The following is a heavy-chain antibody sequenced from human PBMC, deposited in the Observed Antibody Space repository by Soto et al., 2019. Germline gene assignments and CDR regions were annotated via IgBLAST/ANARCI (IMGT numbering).Heavy chain of an antibody. CDR2: MSMDGSNK. V-gene: IGHV3-30-3*01. D-gene: IGHD3-10*02. CDR3: ARDRVPYVYFYYGMDV. CDR1: GFAFHNYS. Sequence: QVRLVESGGGVVQPGRSLRLSCAASGFAFHNYSMHWVRQAPGKGLEWVAIMSMDGSNKYYADSVKGRLTISRDNSKSMLFLQVSSLRPEDTAVYFCARDRVPYVYFYYGMDVWGQGTTVTVS. J-gene: IGHJ6*02.